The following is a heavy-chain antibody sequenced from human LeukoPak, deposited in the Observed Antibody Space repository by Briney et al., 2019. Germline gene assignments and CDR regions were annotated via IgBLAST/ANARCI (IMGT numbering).Heavy chain of an antibody. CDR2: INPNSGGT. CDR1: GYTFTDYY. CDR3: AREGDNYGDRRNDY. V-gene: IGHV1-2*02. J-gene: IGHJ4*02. D-gene: IGHD4-17*01. Sequence: ASVTVSFKASGYTFTDYYMHGVRQAPGQGREWMGWINPNSGGTNYAQKFQGRVTMTRDTSISTAYMELRSLRSDDTAVYYCAREGDNYGDRRNDYWGQGTLVTVSS.